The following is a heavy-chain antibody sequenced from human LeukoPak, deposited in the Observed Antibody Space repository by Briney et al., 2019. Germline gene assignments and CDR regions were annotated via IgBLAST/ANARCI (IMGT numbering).Heavy chain of an antibody. Sequence: SGTLSLTCDVSGDSITQTNYWTLVRQPPGKGLEWIGEVNLQGGTNYNPSLMRRVAISVDTSANHVSLQMTSVTAADTAVYYCATEGGSYRPLDYSGQGTLVTVSS. CDR3: ATEGGSYRPLDY. CDR2: VNLQGGT. J-gene: IGHJ4*02. V-gene: IGHV4-4*02. CDR1: GDSITQTNY. D-gene: IGHD3-16*02.